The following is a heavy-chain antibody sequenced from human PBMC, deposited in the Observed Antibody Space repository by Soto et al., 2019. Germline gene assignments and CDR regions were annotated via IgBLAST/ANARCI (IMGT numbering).Heavy chain of an antibody. D-gene: IGHD1-1*01. CDR1: GFTFSSYA. J-gene: IGHJ4*02. CDR3: AKEVERGFDY. Sequence: QVPLVESGGGVVQPGRSLRLSCAASGFTFSSYAMHWVRQAPGKGLEWVAVISYDGSKKYYADSVKGRLTISRDNSKNTLYLQMNSLRAEDTAVYYCAKEVERGFDYWGQGTLVTVSS. CDR2: ISYDGSKK. V-gene: IGHV3-30-3*01.